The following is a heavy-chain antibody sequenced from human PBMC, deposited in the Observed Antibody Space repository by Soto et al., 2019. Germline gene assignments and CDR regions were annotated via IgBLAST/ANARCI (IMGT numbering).Heavy chain of an antibody. CDR2: LSDGGSNK. J-gene: IGHJ4*02. CDR1: GFTFTSYA. D-gene: IGHD1-26*01. Sequence: GGSLRLSCAASGFTFTSYAMHWVRQAPGKGLEWVAFLSDGGSNKYYADSVKGRFTISRDNSKNTLSLQMNSLRAEDTAVYYCARDAADGRGIVGEIDYWGQGTLVTVSS. CDR3: ARDAADGRGIVGEIDY. V-gene: IGHV3-30-3*01.